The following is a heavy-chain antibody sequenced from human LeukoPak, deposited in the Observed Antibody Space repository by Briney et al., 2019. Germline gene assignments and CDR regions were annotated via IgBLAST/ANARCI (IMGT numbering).Heavy chain of an antibody. J-gene: IGHJ5*02. Sequence: GESLKISCKGSGYSFTSFWIGGVRQMPGKGLEWMGIIYPGDSDTRYSPSFQGQVTISADKSISTAYLQWSSPKASDTAMYYCARIRIAEPGSPWFDPWGQGTLVTVSS. V-gene: IGHV5-51*01. D-gene: IGHD6-13*01. CDR2: IYPGDSDT. CDR1: GYSFTSFW. CDR3: ARIRIAEPGSPWFDP.